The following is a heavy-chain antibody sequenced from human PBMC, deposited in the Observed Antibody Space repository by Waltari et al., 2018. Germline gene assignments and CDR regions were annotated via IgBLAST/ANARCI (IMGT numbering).Heavy chain of an antibody. D-gene: IGHD3-22*01. J-gene: IGHJ3*02. V-gene: IGHV3-23*04. CDR2: ISGSGGST. CDR1: GFAFRSYA. CDR3: AKESGVDYYDSSGYSAFDI. Sequence: EVQLVESGGGLVQPGGSLRLSCAASGFAFRSYAMRWVRQAPGRGLEWVSAISGSGGSTYYADSVKGRFTISRDNSKNTLYLQMNSLRAEDTAVYYCAKESGVDYYDSSGYSAFDIWGQGTMVTVSS.